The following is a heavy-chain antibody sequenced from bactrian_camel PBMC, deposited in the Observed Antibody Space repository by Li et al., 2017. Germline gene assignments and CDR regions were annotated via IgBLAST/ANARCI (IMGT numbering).Heavy chain of an antibody. CDR1: GFSFSTAT. Sequence: VQLVESGGGLVQPGGSLRLSCAASGFSFSTATMSWVRQAPGKGLEWVSTIDSLGGMTVYANPVKGRFTISRDNAKNTLYLQLNSLKTEDTAMYYCTNGGYRDYLTSRRGQGTQVTVS. J-gene: IGHJ4*01. V-gene: IGHV3S42*01. CDR2: IDSLGGMT. D-gene: IGHD4*01. CDR3: TNGGYRDYLTSR.